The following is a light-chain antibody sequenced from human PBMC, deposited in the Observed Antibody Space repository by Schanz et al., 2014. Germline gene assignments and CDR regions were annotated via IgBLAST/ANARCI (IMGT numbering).Light chain of an antibody. CDR3: CSYAGSSTWV. Sequence: QSGLAQPAAVSGSPGQSITISCTGGAFDVGGYNYVSWYQQHPGKAPKLMIYDVSNRPSGVSNRFSGSKSGNTASLTISGLQAEDEADYYCCSYAGSSTWVFGGGTKLTVL. V-gene: IGLV2-23*02. CDR2: DVS. CDR1: AFDVGGYNY. J-gene: IGLJ3*02.